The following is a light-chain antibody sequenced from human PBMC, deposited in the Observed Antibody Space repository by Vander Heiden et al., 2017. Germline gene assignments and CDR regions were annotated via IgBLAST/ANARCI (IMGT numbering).Light chain of an antibody. CDR3: QTWGAGIQV. Sequence: HLGLPQSHTASPSLGAPVKLTCTVSSGDSRYTIAWHQQQPEEGPRYLMKLNSDGSHSKGDGIPDRVSGSSSGAELYLSISSLQSEDEADYYCQTWGAGIQVFGGGTKLTVL. V-gene: IGLV4-69*01. CDR2: LNSDGSH. CDR1: SGDSRYT. J-gene: IGLJ3*02.